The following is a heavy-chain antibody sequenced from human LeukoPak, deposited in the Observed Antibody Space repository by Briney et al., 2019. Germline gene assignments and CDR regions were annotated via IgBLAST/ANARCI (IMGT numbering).Heavy chain of an antibody. J-gene: IGHJ4*02. Sequence: ASVKVSCKASGYTFTGYYMHWVRQAPGPGLEWMGWINPNSGGTNYAQKFQGRVTMTRDTSISTAYMELSRLRSDDTAVYYCARFYYDILAGYYYFDYWGQGTLVTVSS. CDR1: GYTFTGYY. CDR3: ARFYYDILAGYYYFDY. V-gene: IGHV1-2*02. D-gene: IGHD3-9*01. CDR2: INPNSGGT.